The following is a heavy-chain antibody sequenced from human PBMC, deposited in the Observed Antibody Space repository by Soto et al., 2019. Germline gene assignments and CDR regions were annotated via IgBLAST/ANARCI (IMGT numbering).Heavy chain of an antibody. CDR1: GYTFTNFY. Sequence: QVLLVQSGADVKKPGASVRVSCKASGYTFTNFYMHWVRQAPGQGLEWMAMIIPSGGSTSYAQKFQGRVTLPRDTSTSTVYMELSNLRSEDTAVYYCARGGSVGHDYWGQGTLVTVSS. J-gene: IGHJ4*02. V-gene: IGHV1-46*01. D-gene: IGHD1-26*01. CDR2: IIPSGGST. CDR3: ARGGSVGHDY.